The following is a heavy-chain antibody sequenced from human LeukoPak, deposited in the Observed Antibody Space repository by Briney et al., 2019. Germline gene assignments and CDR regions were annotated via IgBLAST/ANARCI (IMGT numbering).Heavy chain of an antibody. V-gene: IGHV3-23*01. Sequence: GGSLRLSCAASGFTFSSYAMSWVRQAPGKGLEWVSAISGSGGSTYYADSVKGRFTISRDNSKNTLYLQMNSLRAGDTAVYYCAGRGYSVPYYFDYWGQGTLVTVSS. CDR1: GFTFSSYA. J-gene: IGHJ4*02. CDR3: AGRGYSVPYYFDY. CDR2: ISGSGGST. D-gene: IGHD5/OR15-5a*01.